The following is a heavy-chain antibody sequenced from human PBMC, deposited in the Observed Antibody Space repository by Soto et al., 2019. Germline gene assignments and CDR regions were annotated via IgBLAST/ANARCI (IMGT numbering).Heavy chain of an antibody. CDR1: GYTFTGYY. CDR3: ARGSMRYSSSWYDY. Sequence: ASVKVSCKASGYTFTGYYMHWVRQAPGQGLEWMGWINPNSGGTNYAQKFQGWVTMTRDTSISTAYMELSRLRSDDTAVYYCARGSMRYSSSWYDYWGQGTLVTVS. J-gene: IGHJ4*02. CDR2: INPNSGGT. V-gene: IGHV1-2*04. D-gene: IGHD6-13*01.